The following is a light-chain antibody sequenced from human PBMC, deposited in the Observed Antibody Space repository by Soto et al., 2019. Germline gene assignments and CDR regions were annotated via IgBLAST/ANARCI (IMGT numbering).Light chain of an antibody. J-gene: IGLJ2*01. Sequence: QSALTQPASVSGSPGQSITISCTGTSSDIGGYNYVSWYQQYPGKAPNLIIYEVTNRPSGISYRFSGSKSGNTASLTISGLQVEYEADYSCSSFRSGGTRVLFGGGTQLTVL. V-gene: IGLV2-14*01. CDR2: EVT. CDR3: SSFRSGGTRVL. CDR1: SSDIGGYNY.